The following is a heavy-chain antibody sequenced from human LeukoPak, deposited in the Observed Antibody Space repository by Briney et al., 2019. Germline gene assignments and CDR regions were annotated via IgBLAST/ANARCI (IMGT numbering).Heavy chain of an antibody. CDR1: GFTFSSYG. CDR2: ISGSGGST. CDR3: AKDRDPFRGVTHDAFDI. J-gene: IGHJ3*02. D-gene: IGHD3-16*01. Sequence: PGGSLRLSCAASGFTFSSYGMSWVRQAPGKGLEWVSAISGSGGSTYYADSVKGRFTISRDNSKNTLYLQMNSLRAEDTAVYYCAKDRDPFRGVTHDAFDIWGQGTMVTVSS. V-gene: IGHV3-23*01.